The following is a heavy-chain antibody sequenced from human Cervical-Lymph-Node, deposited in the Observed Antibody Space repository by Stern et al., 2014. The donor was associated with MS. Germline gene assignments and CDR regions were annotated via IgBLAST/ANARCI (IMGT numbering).Heavy chain of an antibody. CDR1: GYTFTSYW. Sequence: VQLVQSGPEVKRPGESLKISCQASGYTFTSYWIGWVRQMPGKGLEWIAIIFPGGSDIRYSPSFQGQVTISADQSSSTAHLQWKNLKASDTAIYYCARQRYLDYGGQGTLVTVSS. V-gene: IGHV5-51*01. J-gene: IGHJ4*02. CDR2: IFPGGSDI. CDR3: ARQRYLDY.